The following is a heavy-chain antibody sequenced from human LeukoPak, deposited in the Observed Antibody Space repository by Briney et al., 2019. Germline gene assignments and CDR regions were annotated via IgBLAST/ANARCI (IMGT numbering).Heavy chain of an antibody. CDR1: GFTFSSYG. J-gene: IGHJ5*02. CDR2: IWYDGSNK. Sequence: GGSLRLSCAASGFTFSSYGMHWVRQAPGKGLEWVAVIWYDGSNKYYADSVKGRFTISRDNSKNTLYLQMNSLRAEDTAVYYCARGPHDILTGYYKGWFDPWGQGTLVTVSS. D-gene: IGHD3-9*01. CDR3: ARGPHDILTGYYKGWFDP. V-gene: IGHV3-33*01.